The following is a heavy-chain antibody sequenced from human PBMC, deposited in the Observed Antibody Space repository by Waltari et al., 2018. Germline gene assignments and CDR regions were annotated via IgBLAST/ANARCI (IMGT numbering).Heavy chain of an antibody. J-gene: IGHJ4*02. D-gene: IGHD6-19*01. V-gene: IGHV3-23*01. Sequence: EVQLLESGGGLVQPGGSLRLSCAASGFPFSSYAMSWVRQAPRKGLVWGSGISGSGVSTYYADSAKGRFTISRDNSKNTLYLQMNSLRAEDTAVYYCAKLVGHSSRSDYWGQGTLVTVSS. CDR1: GFPFSSYA. CDR3: AKLVGHSSRSDY. CDR2: ISGSGVST.